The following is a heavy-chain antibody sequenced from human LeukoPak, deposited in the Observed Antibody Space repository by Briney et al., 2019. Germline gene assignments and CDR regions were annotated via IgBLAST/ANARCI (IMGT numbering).Heavy chain of an antibody. CDR2: MSSDATNT. V-gene: IGHV3-30-3*01. CDR1: GFSFSSYA. J-gene: IGHJ4*02. D-gene: IGHD3-10*01. CDR3: ARGVSVVRGVN. Sequence: GGSLRLSCAASGFSFSSYAMHWVRQAPGKGLEWVAVMSSDATNTYYAASVKGRFTISRDISKNTLYLQMNSLRAEDTAVYYCARGVSVVRGVNWGQGTLVTVSS.